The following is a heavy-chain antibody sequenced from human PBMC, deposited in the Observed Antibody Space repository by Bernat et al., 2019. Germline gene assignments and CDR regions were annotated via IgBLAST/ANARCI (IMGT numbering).Heavy chain of an antibody. CDR2: IVVGSGNT. J-gene: IGHJ4*02. CDR1: GFTFTSSA. Sequence: QMQLVQSGPEVKKPGTSVKVSCKASGFTFTSSAMQWVRQARGQRLEWIGWIVVGSGNTNYAQKFQERVTITRDMSTSTAYMELSSLRSEDTAVYYCAVVSDYDILTGYPHFDYWGQGTLVTVSS. D-gene: IGHD3-9*01. CDR3: AVVSDYDILTGYPHFDY. V-gene: IGHV1-58*02.